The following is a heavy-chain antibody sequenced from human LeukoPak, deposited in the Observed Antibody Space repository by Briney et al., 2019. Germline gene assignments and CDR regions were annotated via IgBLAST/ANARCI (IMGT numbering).Heavy chain of an antibody. J-gene: IGHJ4*02. D-gene: IGHD3/OR15-3a*01. CDR2: ISGSGTAT. Sequence: GGSLRLSCAASGFTFSSYVMSWVRQAPGKGLEWVSGISGSGTATYYADSVKGRFTISRDNSKNTLYLQMNSLRAEDTAVYYCAKVLPRIMIFGSLDSWGQGTLVTVSS. CDR1: GFTFSSYV. V-gene: IGHV3-23*01. CDR3: AKVLPRIMIFGSLDS.